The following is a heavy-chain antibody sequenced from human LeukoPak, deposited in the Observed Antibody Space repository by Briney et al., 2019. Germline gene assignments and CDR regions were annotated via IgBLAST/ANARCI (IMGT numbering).Heavy chain of an antibody. CDR2: ISWNSGSI. J-gene: IGHJ6*03. D-gene: IGHD3-3*01. CDR1: GFTFDDYA. V-gene: IGHV3-9*01. CDR3: ARVEGRFLEWLWSYYYCMDV. Sequence: GGSLRLSCAASGFTFDDYAMHWVRQAPGKGLEWVSGISWNSGSIGYADSVKGRFTISRDNAKNSLYLQMNSLRAEDTALYYCARVEGRFLEWLWSYYYCMDVWGKGTTVTVSS.